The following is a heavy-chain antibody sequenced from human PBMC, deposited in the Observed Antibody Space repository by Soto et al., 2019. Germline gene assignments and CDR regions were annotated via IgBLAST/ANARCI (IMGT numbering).Heavy chain of an antibody. CDR1: GGSMRNYF. J-gene: IGHJ4*02. V-gene: IGHV4-59*01. Sequence: PSETLSLTCTVAGGSMRNYFWTWIRQPPGKGLEWSGYIHYSGTTSFFPSYNPSLRSRVTISEDTSKNQFSLKLLSVTTADTAVYFCAAGEAGSRNLAPYELDFWGRGSLVTVSS. CDR2: IHYSGTT. D-gene: IGHD6-13*01. CDR3: AAGEAGSRNLAPYELDF.